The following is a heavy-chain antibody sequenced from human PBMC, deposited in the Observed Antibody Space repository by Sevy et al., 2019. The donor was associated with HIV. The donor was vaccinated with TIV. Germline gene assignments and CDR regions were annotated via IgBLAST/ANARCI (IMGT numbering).Heavy chain of an antibody. Sequence: GGSLRLSCAASGFTFSDYYMSWIRQAPGKGLEWISYISSSGSTIYYADSVKGRFNISRDNAKNSLYLQMNSLRAEDTAVYYCARPTRLAAAAGMDVWGQGTTVTVSS. CDR3: ARPTRLAAAAGMDV. D-gene: IGHD6-13*01. CDR1: GFTFSDYY. CDR2: ISSSGSTI. J-gene: IGHJ6*02. V-gene: IGHV3-11*01.